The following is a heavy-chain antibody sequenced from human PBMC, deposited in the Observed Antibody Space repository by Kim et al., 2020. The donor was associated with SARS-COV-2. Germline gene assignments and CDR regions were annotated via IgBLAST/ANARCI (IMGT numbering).Heavy chain of an antibody. Sequence: SVKVSRKASGGTFSSYAISWVRQAPGQGLEWMGGIIPIFGTANYAQKFQGRVTITADESTSTAYMELSSLRSEDTAVYYCAITPGWIQLWLRPTENYYGMDGWGQGTTVTVSS. D-gene: IGHD5-18*01. V-gene: IGHV1-69*13. CDR1: GGTFSSYA. CDR2: IIPIFGTA. CDR3: AITPGWIQLWLRPTENYYGMDG. J-gene: IGHJ6*02.